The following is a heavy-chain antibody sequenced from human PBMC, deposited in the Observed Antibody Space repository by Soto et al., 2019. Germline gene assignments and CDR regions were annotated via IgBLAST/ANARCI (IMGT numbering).Heavy chain of an antibody. Sequence: PSETLSLTCTVSGGSISSGDYYWSWIRQPPGKGLEWIGYIYYSGSTYYNPSLKSRVTISVDTSKNQFSLKLSSVTAADTAVYYCARPMDSSDAFDIWGQGTMVTVSS. CDR1: GGSISSGDYY. D-gene: IGHD5-18*01. CDR3: ARPMDSSDAFDI. V-gene: IGHV4-30-4*01. CDR2: IYYSGST. J-gene: IGHJ3*02.